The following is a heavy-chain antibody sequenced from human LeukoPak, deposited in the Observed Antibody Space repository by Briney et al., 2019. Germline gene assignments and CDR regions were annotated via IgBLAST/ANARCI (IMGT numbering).Heavy chain of an antibody. CDR2: IFYSGST. D-gene: IGHD3-22*01. Sequence: SETLSLTCNVSGGSISSYYWSWIRQPPGKGLEWIGYIFYSGSTNYNPSLKSRVTISVDPSKNQFSLNLTSVTAADTAVYYCARQSYYYASSGYYLYYFDYWGQGAMVTVSS. CDR1: GGSISSYY. J-gene: IGHJ4*02. CDR3: ARQSYYYASSGYYLYYFDY. V-gene: IGHV4-59*01.